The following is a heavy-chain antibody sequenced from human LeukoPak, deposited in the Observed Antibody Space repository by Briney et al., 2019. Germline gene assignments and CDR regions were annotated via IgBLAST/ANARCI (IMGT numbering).Heavy chain of an antibody. J-gene: IGHJ4*02. D-gene: IGHD4-17*01. V-gene: IGHV5-51*01. CDR1: GYSFTSYW. Sequence: GESLKISCKGSGYSFTSYWIGWVRQMPGKGLEWMGIIYPGDSDTRYSPSFQGQVTISADKSISTAYLQWSSLKASDTAMYYCARHGPDYGDYLCYDYWGQGTLVTASS. CDR2: IYPGDSDT. CDR3: ARHGPDYGDYLCYDY.